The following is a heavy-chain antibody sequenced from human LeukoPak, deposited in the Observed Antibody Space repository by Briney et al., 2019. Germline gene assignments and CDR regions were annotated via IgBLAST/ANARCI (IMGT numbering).Heavy chain of an antibody. D-gene: IGHD1-26*01. CDR1: GFTFSTYW. CDR2: IKQDGSEK. J-gene: IGHJ4*02. CDR3: ARDHGRSLLDY. V-gene: IGHV3-7*01. Sequence: PGGSLRLSCAASGFTFSTYWMSWVRQAPGKGLEWVANIKQDGSEKYYVDSVKGRFTISRDNAKNSLYLQMNSLRAEDTAVYYRARDHGRSLLDYWGQGTLVTVSS.